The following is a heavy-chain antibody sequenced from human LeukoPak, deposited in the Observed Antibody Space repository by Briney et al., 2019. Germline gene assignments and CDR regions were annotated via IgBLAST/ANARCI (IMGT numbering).Heavy chain of an antibody. V-gene: IGHV3-33*01. Sequence: PGGFLRLSCAASGFTFSTYGMHWVRQAPGKGLEWVAVIWYDGRKEYYADSVKDRFTISRDNSKNTLYLQMTSLRVEDTAMYYCARDSRDLTVTATEFDYWGQGTLVTVSS. D-gene: IGHD4-17*01. J-gene: IGHJ4*02. CDR1: GFTFSTYG. CDR2: IWYDGRKE. CDR3: ARDSRDLTVTATEFDY.